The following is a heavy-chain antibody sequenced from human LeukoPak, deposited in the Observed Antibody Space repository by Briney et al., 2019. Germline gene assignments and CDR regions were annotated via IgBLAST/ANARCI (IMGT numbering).Heavy chain of an antibody. J-gene: IGHJ4*02. Sequence: KPSETLSLTCTVSGGSISSGGYYWSWIRQHPGKGLEWIGYIYYSGSTYHNPSLKSRVTISVDTSKNQFSLKLSSVTAADTAVYYCARGISYDFWSGYYFDYWGQGTLVTVSS. CDR1: GGSISSGGYY. V-gene: IGHV4-31*03. D-gene: IGHD3-3*01. CDR3: ARGISYDFWSGYYFDY. CDR2: IYYSGST.